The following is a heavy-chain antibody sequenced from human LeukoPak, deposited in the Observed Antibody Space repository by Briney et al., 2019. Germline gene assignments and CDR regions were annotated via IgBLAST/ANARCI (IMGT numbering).Heavy chain of an antibody. CDR3: ARSPFDWLFYRPDWFDA. D-gene: IGHD3-9*01. Sequence: SETLSLTCTVSGGSISSSSYYWGWIRQPPGKGLEWIGSIYYSGSTYYNPSLKSRVTISVDTSKNQFSLKLSSVTAADTAVYYCARSPFDWLFYRPDWFDAWGQGTLVTVSS. CDR2: IYYSGST. V-gene: IGHV4-39*01. J-gene: IGHJ5*02. CDR1: GGSISSSSYY.